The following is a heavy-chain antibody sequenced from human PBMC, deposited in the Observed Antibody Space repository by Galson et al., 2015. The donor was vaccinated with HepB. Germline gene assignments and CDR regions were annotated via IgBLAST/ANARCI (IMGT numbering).Heavy chain of an antibody. J-gene: IGHJ6*02. CDR3: ARLYYYGSGSYYKYYYYGMDV. V-gene: IGHV3-48*01. Sequence: SLRLSCAASGFTFSSYSMNWVRQAPGKGLEWVSYISSSSSTIYYADSVKGRFTISRDNAKNSLYLQMNSLRAEDTAVYYCARLYYYGSGSYYKYYYYGMDVWGQGTTVTVSS. CDR2: ISSSSSTI. CDR1: GFTFSSYS. D-gene: IGHD3-10*01.